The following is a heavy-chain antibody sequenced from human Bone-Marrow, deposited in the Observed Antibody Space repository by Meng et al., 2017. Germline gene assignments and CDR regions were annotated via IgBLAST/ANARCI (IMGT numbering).Heavy chain of an antibody. J-gene: IGHJ4*02. V-gene: IGHV6-1*02. CDR3: ARQLGHFDF. D-gene: IGHD6-13*01. CDR1: GDSVPSNIAA. CDR2: TSYRSSWYD. Sequence: QVQLQHSGPGLEKSSDTLSLTLSISGDSVPSNIAAWNWIRQSPSRGLECLGRTSYRSSWYDYYALSVKSPITINPDTSKHQFSLPLNSVTPEDTAVYYCARQLGHFDFWGQGTLVTVS.